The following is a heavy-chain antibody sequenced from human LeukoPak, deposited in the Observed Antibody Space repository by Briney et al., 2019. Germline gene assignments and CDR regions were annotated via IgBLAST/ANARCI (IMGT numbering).Heavy chain of an antibody. J-gene: IGHJ5*02. D-gene: IGHD3-10*01. Sequence: PSETLSLTCTVSGGSISSYYWSWIRQPPGKGLEWIGYIYYSGSTNYNPSLKSRVTISVDTSKNQFSLKLSSVTAADTAVYCCARHLEAGSSSWFDPWGQGTLVTVSS. CDR3: ARHLEAGSSSWFDP. V-gene: IGHV4-59*08. CDR1: GGSISSYY. CDR2: IYYSGST.